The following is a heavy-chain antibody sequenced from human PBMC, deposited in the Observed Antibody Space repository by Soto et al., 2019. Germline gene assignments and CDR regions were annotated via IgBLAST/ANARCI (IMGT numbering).Heavy chain of an antibody. CDR1: GGSVRSGDCY. Sequence: PSETLSLTCTVSGGSVRSGDCYWSWIRQPPGKGLEWIGNIYYSGTIDYSPSLKSRVTISVDASKNQFSLKLSSVTAADTAVYYCARHLAVSGTFNWFEPWGQGTLVTVS. CDR2: IYYSGTI. V-gene: IGHV4-61*08. CDR3: ARHLAVSGTFNWFEP. J-gene: IGHJ5*02. D-gene: IGHD6-13*01.